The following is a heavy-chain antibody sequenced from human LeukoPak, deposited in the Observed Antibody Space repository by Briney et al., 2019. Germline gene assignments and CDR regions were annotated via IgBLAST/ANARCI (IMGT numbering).Heavy chain of an antibody. CDR1: GVSISSYY. Sequence: SETLSLTCTVSGVSISSYYWSWIRQPPGKGLEWIGYIYYTGSTKYNPSLKSRVTISVDTSKNQFSLKLSSVTAADTAVYYCATFIANYFDYWGQGTLVTVSS. CDR2: IYYTGST. V-gene: IGHV4-59*01. J-gene: IGHJ4*02. D-gene: IGHD6-13*01. CDR3: ATFIANYFDY.